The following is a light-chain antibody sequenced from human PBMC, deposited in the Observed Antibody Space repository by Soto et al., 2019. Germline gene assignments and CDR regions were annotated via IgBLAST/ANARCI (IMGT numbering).Light chain of an antibody. CDR3: QQYGNSPLT. CDR1: QSVNSDY. CDR2: DAS. V-gene: IGKV3D-20*01. J-gene: IGKJ4*01. Sequence: EIVKTQSPATLSVSPWKRATLSYGASQSVNSDYVAWYQQTHGLPPRILIYDASSRDAGIPDRFSGIGSRTDFTLTISRLEPEDFAVYCCQQYGNSPLTFGGGTKVDI.